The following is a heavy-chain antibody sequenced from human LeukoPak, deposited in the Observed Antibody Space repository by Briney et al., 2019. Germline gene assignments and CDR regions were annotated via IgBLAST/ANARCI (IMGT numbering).Heavy chain of an antibody. D-gene: IGHD5-18*01. Sequence: ASVKVSCKASGYTFTSYAMHWVRQAPGQRLEWMGWINAGNGNTKYSQKFQGRVTITRDTSASTAYMELSSLRSEDTAVYYCARDSPARGYSYGDLDYWGQGTLVTVSS. J-gene: IGHJ4*02. CDR3: ARDSPARGYSYGDLDY. V-gene: IGHV1-3*01. CDR2: INAGNGNT. CDR1: GYTFTSYA.